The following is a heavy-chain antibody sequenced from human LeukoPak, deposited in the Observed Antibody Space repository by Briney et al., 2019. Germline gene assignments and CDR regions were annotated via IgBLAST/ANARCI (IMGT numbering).Heavy chain of an antibody. CDR1: GFTFSSYA. CDR2: ISGSGGST. CDR3: AKDGQKKRGFWSGYDEPEIDY. V-gene: IGHV3-23*01. D-gene: IGHD3-3*01. J-gene: IGHJ4*02. Sequence: PGGSLRLSCAASGFTFSSYAMSWVRQAPGKGLEWVSAISGSGGSTYYADSVKGRFTISRDNSKNTLYLQMNSLRAEDTAVYYCAKDGQKKRGFWSGYDEPEIDYWGQGTLVTVSA.